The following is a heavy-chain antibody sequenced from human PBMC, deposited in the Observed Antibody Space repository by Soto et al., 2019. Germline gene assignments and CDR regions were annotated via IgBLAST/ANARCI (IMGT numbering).Heavy chain of an antibody. J-gene: IGHJ6*02. CDR2: IYHSGST. D-gene: IGHD2-15*01. Sequence: SETLSLTCAVSGYSISSGYYWGWIRQPPGKGLEWIGSIYHSGSTYYNPSLKSRVTISVDTSKNQFSLKLSSVTAADTAVYYCARGINYYYYGMDVWGQGTTVTVS. V-gene: IGHV4-38-2*01. CDR1: GYSISSGYY. CDR3: ARGINYYYYGMDV.